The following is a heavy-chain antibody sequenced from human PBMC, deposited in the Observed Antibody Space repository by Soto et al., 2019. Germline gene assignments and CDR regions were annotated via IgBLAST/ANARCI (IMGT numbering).Heavy chain of an antibody. Sequence: GGSLRLSCAASGFAFSSCWICWVRPAQEKGQELVANIKHDGSEKYYVDSVKGRFTSSRDNAKNSLYLQMNSLRSEDTAVYYCFMDFWSGYYYYYGLDVLGQGNTGTVSS. D-gene: IGHD3-3*01. V-gene: IGHV3-7*05. CDR1: GFAFSSCW. CDR3: FMDFWSGYYYYYGLDV. CDR2: IKHDGSEK. J-gene: IGHJ6*02.